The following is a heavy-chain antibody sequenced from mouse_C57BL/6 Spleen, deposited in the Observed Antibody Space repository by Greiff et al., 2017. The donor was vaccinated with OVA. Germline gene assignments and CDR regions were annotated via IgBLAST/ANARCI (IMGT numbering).Heavy chain of an antibody. CDR2: IDPSDSYT. CDR3: ARGVTTVVEGFAY. D-gene: IGHD1-1*01. Sequence: VQLQQPGAELVKPGASVKLSCKASGYTFTSYWMQWVKQRPGQGLEWIGEIDPSDSYTNYNQKFKGKATLTVDTSSSTAYMQLSSLTSEDSAVYYGARGVTTVVEGFAYWGQGTLVTVSA. CDR1: GYTFTSYW. J-gene: IGHJ3*01. V-gene: IGHV1-50*01.